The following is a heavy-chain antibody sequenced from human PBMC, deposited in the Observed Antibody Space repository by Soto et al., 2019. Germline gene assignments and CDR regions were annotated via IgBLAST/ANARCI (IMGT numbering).Heavy chain of an antibody. V-gene: IGHV3-23*01. J-gene: IGHJ4*02. CDR2: ISDRDGST. CDR1: GFSFRSFA. Sequence: XXSLRHCCAASGFSFRSFAMRCVRQAPGKGLEWVSVISDRDGSTYYADSVKGRFTISRDNSKNTLYLQMRSLRAEDMAVYYCARRDGYNFDYWGQGTLVTVSS. D-gene: IGHD5-12*01. CDR3: ARRDGYNFDY.